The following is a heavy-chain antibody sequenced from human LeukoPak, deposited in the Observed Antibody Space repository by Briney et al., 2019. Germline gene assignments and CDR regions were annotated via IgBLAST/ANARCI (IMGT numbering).Heavy chain of an antibody. J-gene: IGHJ4*02. V-gene: IGHV3-48*01. CDR2: ISTTGSTI. CDR3: ARDSIAVAADLDY. CDR1: GFIFSNYN. Sequence: PGGSLRLSCAASGFIFSNYNMNWVRQAPGKGLEWVSYISTTGSTIYYADSVKGRFTISRDNVKNSLYLQMNSLRAEDSAVYYCARDSIAVAADLDYWGQGTLVTVSS. D-gene: IGHD6-19*01.